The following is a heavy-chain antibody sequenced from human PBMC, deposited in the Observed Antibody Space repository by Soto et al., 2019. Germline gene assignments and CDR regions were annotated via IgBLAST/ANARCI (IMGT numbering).Heavy chain of an antibody. CDR3: ARDLPPVDY. V-gene: IGHV1-3*01. CDR1: GNTVPNYA. J-gene: IGHJ4*02. Sequence: ASVKVSCKASGNTVPNYAMHWVRQAPGQRLEWMGWINAGNGNTKYSQKFQGRVTITRDTSASTAYMELSSLRSEDTAVYYCARDLPPVDYWGQGTLVTVSS. CDR2: INAGNGNT.